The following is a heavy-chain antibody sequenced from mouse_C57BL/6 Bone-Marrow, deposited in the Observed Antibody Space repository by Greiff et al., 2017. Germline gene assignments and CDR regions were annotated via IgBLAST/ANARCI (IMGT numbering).Heavy chain of an antibody. V-gene: IGHV1-26*01. D-gene: IGHD2-4*01. CDR3: ARDIYYDPLYAMDY. CDR2: INPNNGGT. CDR1: GYTFTDYY. J-gene: IGHJ4*01. Sequence: EVQLQQSGPELVKPGASVKISCKASGYTFTDYYMNWVKQSHGKSLEWIGDINPNNGGTSYNQKFKGKATLTVDKSSSTAYMELRSLTSEDSAVYYCARDIYYDPLYAMDYWGQGTSVTVSS.